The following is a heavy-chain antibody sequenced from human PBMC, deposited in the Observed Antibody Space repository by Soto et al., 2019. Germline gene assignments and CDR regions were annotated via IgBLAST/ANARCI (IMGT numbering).Heavy chain of an antibody. CDR1: GFTFSSYA. CDR2: IGESGTPT. D-gene: IGHD2-21*01. CDR3: ASDPYYYGMDV. Sequence: PGGSLRLSCAASGFTFSSYAMKWVRQAPGKGLEWVSLIGESGTPTYYADSVKGRFTISRDNSKNTLFLQMNSLRAEDTAVYYCASDPYYYGMDVWGQGTTVTVSS. V-gene: IGHV3-23*01. J-gene: IGHJ6*02.